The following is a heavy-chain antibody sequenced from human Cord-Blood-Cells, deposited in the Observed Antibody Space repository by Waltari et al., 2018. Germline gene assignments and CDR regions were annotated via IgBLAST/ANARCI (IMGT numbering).Heavy chain of an antibody. D-gene: IGHD3-3*01. CDR1: GYTFTGCY. CDR3: ARGLGVATENDAFDI. CDR2: INPNSGGT. V-gene: IGHV1-2*04. J-gene: IGHJ3*02. Sequence: QVQLVQYGAEVKKPGASVKVSCKASGYTFTGCYMHWVRQAPGQGLEWMGWINPNSGGTNYAQKFQGWVTMTRDTSISTAYMELSRLRSDDTAVYYCARGLGVATENDAFDIWGQGTMVTVSS.